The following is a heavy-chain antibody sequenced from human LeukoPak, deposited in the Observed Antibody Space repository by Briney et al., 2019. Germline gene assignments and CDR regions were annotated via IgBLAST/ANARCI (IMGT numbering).Heavy chain of an antibody. Sequence: ASVKVSCKASGYTFTGYYMHWVRQAPGQGLEWMGWINPNSGGTNYAQKFQGRVTMTRDTSISTAYMELSRLRPDDTAVYYCATVGLLDSTRDYWGQGTLVTVSS. CDR2: INPNSGGT. J-gene: IGHJ4*02. CDR3: ATVGLLDSTRDY. CDR1: GYTFTGYY. V-gene: IGHV1-2*02. D-gene: IGHD1-26*01.